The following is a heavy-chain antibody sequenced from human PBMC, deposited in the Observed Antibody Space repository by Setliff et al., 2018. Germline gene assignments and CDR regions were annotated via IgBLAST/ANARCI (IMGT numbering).Heavy chain of an antibody. D-gene: IGHD3-22*01. V-gene: IGHV4-31*03. J-gene: IGHJ6*04. CDR3: AREVGYYDSSGYPDV. Sequence: SETLSLTCTVSGGSISSGSYYWSWIRQHPGKGLEWIGYIYYSGSTYYNPSLRSRVTISVDTSKNQFSLKLSSVTAADTAVYYCAREVGYYDSSGYPDVWGKGTTVTVSS. CDR1: GGSISSGSYY. CDR2: IYYSGST.